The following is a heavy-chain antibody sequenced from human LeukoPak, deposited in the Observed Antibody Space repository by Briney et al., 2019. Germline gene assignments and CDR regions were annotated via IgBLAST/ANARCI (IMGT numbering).Heavy chain of an antibody. V-gene: IGHV3-66*01. Sequence: SGGSLRLSCAASGFTVSSNYMSWVRQAPGKGLEWVSVIYSGGSTYYADSVKGRFTISRDNSKKTLYLQMSSLRDEETAVYYSAKDRCSNSSDCYYYYMEVWGKGTTVTISS. D-gene: IGHD2/OR15-2a*01. CDR3: AKDRCSNSSDCYYYYMEV. J-gene: IGHJ6*03. CDR2: IYSGGST. CDR1: GFTVSSNY.